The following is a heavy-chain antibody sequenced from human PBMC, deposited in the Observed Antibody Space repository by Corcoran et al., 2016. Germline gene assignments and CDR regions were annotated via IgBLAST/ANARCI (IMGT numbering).Heavy chain of an antibody. Sequence: EVQLVESGGGLVKPGGSLRLSCAASGFTFSNAWMNWVRQAPGKGLEWVGRIKSKTDGGTKDYAAPVKGRFNISRDDSKNTLYLQMNSLKTEETAVYYCTTEPLVWSGYPYYYYYGMDVWGQGTTVTVSS. J-gene: IGHJ6*02. V-gene: IGHV3-15*07. CDR1: GFTFSNAW. D-gene: IGHD3-3*01. CDR2: IKSKTDGGTK. CDR3: TTEPLVWSGYPYYYYYGMDV.